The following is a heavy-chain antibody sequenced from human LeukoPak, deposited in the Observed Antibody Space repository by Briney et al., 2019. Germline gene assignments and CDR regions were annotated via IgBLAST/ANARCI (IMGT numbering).Heavy chain of an antibody. D-gene: IGHD5-18*01. J-gene: IGHJ4*02. Sequence: PGGSLRLSCTASGFTFSDYAMTWVRQAPGKGLEWVGFIRSKTYGGTTECAASVKGRFTISRDDSKSIAYLQMNSLKTEDTAVYYCAKGVDTAMAPLDYWGQGTLVTVSS. CDR2: IRSKTYGGTT. V-gene: IGHV3-49*04. CDR3: AKGVDTAMAPLDY. CDR1: GFTFSDYA.